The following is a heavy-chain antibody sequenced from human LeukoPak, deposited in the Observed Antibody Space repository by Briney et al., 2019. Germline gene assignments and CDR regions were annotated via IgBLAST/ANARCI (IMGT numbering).Heavy chain of an antibody. D-gene: IGHD5-18*01. Sequence: PGGSLRLSCAASGFTFDDYAMHWVRQAAGKGLEWVSGISWHSGSIGYADSVKGRFTISRDNAKNSLYLQMNSLRAEDTALYYCAKGRYTAMAGFDYWGQGTLVTVSS. CDR3: AKGRYTAMAGFDY. CDR2: ISWHSGSI. V-gene: IGHV3-9*01. J-gene: IGHJ4*02. CDR1: GFTFDDYA.